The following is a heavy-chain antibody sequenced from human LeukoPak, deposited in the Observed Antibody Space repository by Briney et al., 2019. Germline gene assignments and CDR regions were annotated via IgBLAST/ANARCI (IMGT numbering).Heavy chain of an antibody. D-gene: IGHD5-24*01. CDR2: IYPGDSDT. J-gene: IGHJ4*02. CDR1: GYIFTSYW. Sequence: GESLKISCKGSGYIFTSYWIGWVRQLPGKGLEWMGIIYPGDSDTRYSPSFQGQVTISADKSISTAYLQWSSLKASDTAMYYCARQGQRWLQYFDYWGQGTLVTVSS. CDR3: ARQGQRWLQYFDY. V-gene: IGHV5-51*01.